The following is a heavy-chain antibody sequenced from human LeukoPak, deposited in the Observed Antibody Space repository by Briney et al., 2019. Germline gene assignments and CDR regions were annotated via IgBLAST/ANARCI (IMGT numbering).Heavy chain of an antibody. CDR1: GGSISSSRYY. CDR2: IYYSGST. Sequence: SETLSLTCTVSGGSISSSRYYWGWIRQPPGKGLEWIGSIYYSGSTYYNPSLKSRVTMSVGTSKNQFSLKLSSVTAADTAVYYCASPPHYADDYYYYYGMDVWGQGTTVTVSS. D-gene: IGHD4-17*01. V-gene: IGHV4-39*01. J-gene: IGHJ6*02. CDR3: ASPPHYADDYYYYYGMDV.